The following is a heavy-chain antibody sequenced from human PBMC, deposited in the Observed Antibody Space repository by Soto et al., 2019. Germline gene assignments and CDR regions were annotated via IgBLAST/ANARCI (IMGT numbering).Heavy chain of an antibody. J-gene: IGHJ3*02. Sequence: ASVKVSCKASGYTFTGYYMHWVRQAPGQGLEWMGWINPNSGGTNYAQKFQGWVTMTRDTSIGTAYMELSSLRSDDTAVYYCARSPSSWGHFDIWGQGTMVTVSS. D-gene: IGHD2-2*01. CDR1: GYTFTGYY. V-gene: IGHV1-2*04. CDR2: INPNSGGT. CDR3: ARSPSSWGHFDI.